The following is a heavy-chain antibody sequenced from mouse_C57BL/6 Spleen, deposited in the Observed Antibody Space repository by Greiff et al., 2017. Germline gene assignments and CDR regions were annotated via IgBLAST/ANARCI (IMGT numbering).Heavy chain of an antibody. CDR3: ARPRYYDYEDAMDY. D-gene: IGHD2-4*01. CDR1: GFTFSDYG. J-gene: IGHJ4*01. Sequence: EVKLVESGGGLVKPGGSLKLSCAASGFTFSDYGMHWVRQAPEKGLEWVAYISSGSSTIYYADTVKGRFTISRDNAKNTLFLQMTSLRSEDTAMYYCARPRYYDYEDAMDYWGQGTSVTVSS. V-gene: IGHV5-17*01. CDR2: ISSGSSTI.